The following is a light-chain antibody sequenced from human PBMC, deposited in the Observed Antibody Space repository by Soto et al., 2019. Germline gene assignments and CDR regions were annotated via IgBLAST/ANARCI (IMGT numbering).Light chain of an antibody. J-gene: IGKJ1*01. CDR1: QSISSW. V-gene: IGKV1-5*03. CDR3: QQYNSYPWT. Sequence: DIQMAQSPSTLSASVGDRVTITCRASQSISSWLAWYQQKPGKVPKLLIYKASTLESGVPSNFSGSGSGTEFTLTISSLQPEDFATYYCQQYNSYPWTFGQGTKVDI. CDR2: KAS.